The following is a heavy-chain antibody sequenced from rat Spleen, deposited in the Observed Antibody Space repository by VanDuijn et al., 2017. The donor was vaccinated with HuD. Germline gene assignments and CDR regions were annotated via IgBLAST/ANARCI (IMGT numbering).Heavy chain of an antibody. CDR2: ITYDGSST. CDR1: GFTFSDYA. Sequence: EVQLVESGGGLVQPGNSLKLSCAASGFTFSDYAMAWVRQSPKKGLEWVATITYDGSSTYYRDSVKGRFTISRHNAKTTQYLQMDSLRSEDTATYYCARRHYDGAYGYFDFWGPGTMVTVSS. V-gene: IGHV5-17*01. CDR3: ARRHYDGAYGYFDF. D-gene: IGHD1-12*02. J-gene: IGHJ1*01.